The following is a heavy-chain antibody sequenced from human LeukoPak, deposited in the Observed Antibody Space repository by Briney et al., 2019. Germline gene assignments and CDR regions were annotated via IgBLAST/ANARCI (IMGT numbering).Heavy chain of an antibody. CDR1: GFNFSTYA. CDR3: ARGGERASTMVDY. CDR2: ISHDGSNK. V-gene: IGHV3-30*04. Sequence: GGSLRLSCAASGFNFSTYAMYWVRRAPGKGLEWVAVISHDGSNKYYADSVKGRFTISRDNSKNTLYLQMNSLRAEDTAVYYCARGGERASTMVDYWGQGTLVTVSS. J-gene: IGHJ4*02. D-gene: IGHD3-10*01.